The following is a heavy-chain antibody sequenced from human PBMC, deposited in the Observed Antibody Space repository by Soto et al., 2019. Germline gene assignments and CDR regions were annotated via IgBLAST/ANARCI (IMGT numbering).Heavy chain of an antibody. CDR3: ARSSSGFRPHGAFDI. V-gene: IGHV1-18*01. D-gene: IGHD6-19*01. CDR1: GYTFTSYG. Sequence: ASVKVSCKASGYTFTSYGISWVRQAPGQGLEWMGWISAYNGNTNYAQKLQGRVTMTTDTSTSTAYMELRSLRSDDTAVYYCARSSSGFRPHGAFDIWGQGTTVTVSS. CDR2: ISAYNGNT. J-gene: IGHJ3*02.